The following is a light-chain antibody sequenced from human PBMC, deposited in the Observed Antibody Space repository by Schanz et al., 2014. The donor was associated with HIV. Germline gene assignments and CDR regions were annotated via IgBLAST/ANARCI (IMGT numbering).Light chain of an antibody. CDR2: GAS. Sequence: EIVLTQSPGTLSLSPGETATLSCRASQSVGTTYLAWYQQKPGQAPRLLIYGASSRATGVPDRFSGSGSGTDFTLTISRLEPEDSAVYYCQQYGRTFGGGTKVEIK. J-gene: IGKJ4*01. CDR1: QSVGTTY. CDR3: QQYGRT. V-gene: IGKV3-20*01.